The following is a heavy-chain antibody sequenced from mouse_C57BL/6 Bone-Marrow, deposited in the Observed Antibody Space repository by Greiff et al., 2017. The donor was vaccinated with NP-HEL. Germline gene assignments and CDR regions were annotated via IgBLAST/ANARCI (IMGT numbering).Heavy chain of an antibody. Sequence: VMLVESGPGLVQPSQSLSITCTVSGFSLTSYGVHWVRQSPGKGLEWLGVIWSGGSTDYNAAFISRLSISKDNSKSQVFFKMNSLQADDTAIYYCARRRSSPYAMDYWGQGTSVTVSS. CDR2: IWSGGST. CDR1: GFSLTSYG. V-gene: IGHV2-2*01. CDR3: ARRRSSPYAMDY. J-gene: IGHJ4*01. D-gene: IGHD1-1*01.